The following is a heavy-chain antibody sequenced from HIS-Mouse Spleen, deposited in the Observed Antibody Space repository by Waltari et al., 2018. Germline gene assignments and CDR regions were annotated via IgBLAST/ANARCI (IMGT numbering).Heavy chain of an antibody. CDR3: AKDRGSPLYFDY. CDR1: GFPFSRYG. Sequence: QVQLVESGGGVVQPGRSLRLSCAASGFPFSRYGMRWVRQAPGKGLEWVAVISYDGSNKYYADSVEGRFTISRDNSKNTLYLQMNSLRAEDTAVYYCAKDRGSPLYFDYWGQGTLVTVSS. CDR2: ISYDGSNK. V-gene: IGHV3-30*18. D-gene: IGHD1-26*01. J-gene: IGHJ4*02.